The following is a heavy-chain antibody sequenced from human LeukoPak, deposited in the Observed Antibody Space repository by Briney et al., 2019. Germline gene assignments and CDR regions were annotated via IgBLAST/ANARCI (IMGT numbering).Heavy chain of an antibody. Sequence: PSETLSLTCTVSGGSISSSSYYWGWIRQPPGKGLEWIGSMHRSRTTYHNPSLKSRVTISIDTSKNQFSLKLNSVTAADTAVYYCAGDRGYGSGKLPCDHWGQGTLVTVSS. CDR1: GGSISSSSYY. CDR3: AGDRGYGSGKLPCDH. CDR2: MHRSRTT. J-gene: IGHJ4*02. D-gene: IGHD3-10*01. V-gene: IGHV4-39*02.